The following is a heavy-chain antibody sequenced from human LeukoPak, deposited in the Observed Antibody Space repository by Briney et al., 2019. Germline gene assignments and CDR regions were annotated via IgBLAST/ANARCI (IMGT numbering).Heavy chain of an antibody. CDR1: GFTFSSYA. CDR3: ARDLAAAGTVVEY. Sequence: GGSLRLSCAASGFTFSSYAMHWVRQAPGKGLEWVAVISYDGSNKFYADSVKGRFTISRDNSKNTLYLEMNSLTTEDTALYYCARDLAAAGTVVEYWGQGTLVTVSS. V-gene: IGHV3-30-3*01. CDR2: ISYDGSNK. D-gene: IGHD6-13*01. J-gene: IGHJ4*02.